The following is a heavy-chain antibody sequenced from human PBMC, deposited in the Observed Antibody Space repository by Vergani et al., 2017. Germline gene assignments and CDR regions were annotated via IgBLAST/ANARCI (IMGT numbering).Heavy chain of an antibody. Sequence: QVQLVQSGAEVKKPGSSVKVSCKASGGTFSSYAISWVRQAPGQGLGWMGGIIPIFGTANYAQKFQGRVTITADESTSTAYMELSSLRSEDTAVYYCARGDITMVRGVIGYYYYMDVWGKGTTVTVSS. CDR3: ARGDITMVRGVIGYYYYMDV. CDR2: IIPIFGTA. CDR1: GGTFSSYA. J-gene: IGHJ6*03. V-gene: IGHV1-69*01. D-gene: IGHD3-10*01.